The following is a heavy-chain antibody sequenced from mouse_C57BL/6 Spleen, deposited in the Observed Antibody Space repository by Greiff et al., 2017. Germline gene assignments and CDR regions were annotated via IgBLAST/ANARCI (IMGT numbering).Heavy chain of an antibody. J-gene: IGHJ4*01. V-gene: IGHV3-1*01. Sequence: EVKLVESGPGMVKPSQSLSLTCTVTGYSITSGYDWHWIRHFPGNKLEWMGYISYSGSTNYNPSLKSRISITHDTSKNHFFLKLNSVTTEDTATYYCARSYSRDYAMDYWGQGTSVTVSS. CDR2: ISYSGST. CDR3: ARSYSRDYAMDY. CDR1: GYSITSGYD. D-gene: IGHD2-12*01.